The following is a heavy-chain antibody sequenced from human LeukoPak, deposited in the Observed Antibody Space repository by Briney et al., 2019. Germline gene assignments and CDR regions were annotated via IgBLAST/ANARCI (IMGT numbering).Heavy chain of an antibody. CDR1: GFTFSSYS. CDR2: ISGSSSTI. Sequence: GGSLRLSCAASGFTFSSYSMNWVRQAPGKGLEWVSYISGSSSTIYYADSVKGRFTISRDNAKNSLYLQMNSLRAEDTAVYYCARVKTVRGVIPYYWGLGTLVTVSS. D-gene: IGHD3-10*01. CDR3: ARVKTVRGVIPYY. V-gene: IGHV3-48*04. J-gene: IGHJ4*02.